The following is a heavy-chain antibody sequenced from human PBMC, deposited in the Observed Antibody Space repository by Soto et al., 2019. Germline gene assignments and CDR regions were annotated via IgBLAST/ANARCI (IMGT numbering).Heavy chain of an antibody. CDR2: IIPIFGTA. CDR1: RGTFNSNA. V-gene: IGHV1-69*13. D-gene: IGHD3-16*02. CDR3: ARDSNDYVWGSYQPFDY. Sequence: SVKPSCKASRGTFNSNASSWVRQATIQGLEWMGGIIPIFGTANYAQKFQGRVTITADESTSTAYMELSSLTSEDTAVYYCARDSNDYVWGSYQPFDYWGQGTLVTVSS. J-gene: IGHJ4*02.